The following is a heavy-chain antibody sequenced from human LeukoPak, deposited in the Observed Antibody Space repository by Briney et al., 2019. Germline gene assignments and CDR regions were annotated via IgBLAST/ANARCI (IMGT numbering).Heavy chain of an antibody. CDR3: ARSTGPIDH. Sequence: PSQTLSLTCAISGDSVSSNSAAWNWIRQSPSRGLEWLGRTYYRSKWHTYYAASVKSRIAINRDTSKNQFSLQLNSVTPEDTAVYYCARSTGPIDHWGQGTLVTVSS. CDR1: GDSVSSNSAA. CDR2: TYYRSKWHT. D-gene: IGHD1-1*01. V-gene: IGHV6-1*01. J-gene: IGHJ4*02.